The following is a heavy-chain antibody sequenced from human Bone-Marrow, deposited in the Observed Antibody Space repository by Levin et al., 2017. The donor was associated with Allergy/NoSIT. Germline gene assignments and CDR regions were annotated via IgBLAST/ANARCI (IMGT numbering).Heavy chain of an antibody. J-gene: IGHJ4*02. CDR3: AKGGSWPIFDN. CDR2: IYHTGYT. V-gene: IGHV4-59*01. Sequence: ESLKISCSVDSISTYYWSWIRQTPEKGLEWLGYIYHTGYTTYNPSLKSRVTILVDTSKSQFSLTLNSVTAADTGLYYCAKGGSWPIFDNWGQGAPVIVSS. D-gene: IGHD2-15*01. CDR1: DSISTYY.